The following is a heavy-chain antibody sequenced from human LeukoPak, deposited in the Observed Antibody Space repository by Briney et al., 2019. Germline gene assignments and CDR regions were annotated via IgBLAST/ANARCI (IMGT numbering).Heavy chain of an antibody. CDR1: GFTFSSYG. CDR2: ISYDGSNK. D-gene: IGHD3-22*01. CDR3: ASEGEYYYDSSGYPSGY. V-gene: IGHV3-30*03. J-gene: IGHJ4*02. Sequence: PGGSLRLSCAASGFTFSSYGMHWVRQAPGKGLEWVAVISYDGSNKYYADSVKGRFTISRDNSKNTLYLQMNSLRAEDTAVYYCASEGEYYYDSSGYPSGYWGQGTLVTVSS.